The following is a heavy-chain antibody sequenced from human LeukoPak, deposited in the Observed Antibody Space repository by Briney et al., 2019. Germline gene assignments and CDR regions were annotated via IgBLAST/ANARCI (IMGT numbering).Heavy chain of an antibody. J-gene: IGHJ6*02. V-gene: IGHV1-18*01. CDR3: ARKGPGYSSSWSLYYYYYGMDV. D-gene: IGHD6-13*01. CDR2: ISAYNGNT. CDR1: GYTFTSYG. Sequence: ASVKVSCKASGYTFTSYGISWVRQAPGQGLEWMGWISAYNGNTNHAQKLQGRVTMTTDTSTSTAYMELRSLRSDDTAVYYCARKGPGYSSSWSLYYYYYGMDVWGQGTTVTVSS.